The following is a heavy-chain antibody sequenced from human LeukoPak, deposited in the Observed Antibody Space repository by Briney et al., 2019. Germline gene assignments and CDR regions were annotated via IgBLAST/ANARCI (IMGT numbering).Heavy chain of an antibody. V-gene: IGHV3-7*04. J-gene: IGHJ4*02. CDR1: GFTFTTYW. CDR3: VRGDFDF. CDR2: LNHYGGDK. Sequence: GGSLRLSCATSGFTFTTYWMSWVRQASGKGLEWVATLNHYGGDKYYVDSVKGRFTISRDNAKSSLYLQMNGLRAEDTAVYYCVRGDFDFWGQGTLVTVSS.